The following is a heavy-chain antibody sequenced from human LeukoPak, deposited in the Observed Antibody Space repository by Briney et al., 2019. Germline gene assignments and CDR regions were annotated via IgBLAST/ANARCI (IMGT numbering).Heavy chain of an antibody. CDR3: AKGRGSGSYYIRWFDP. D-gene: IGHD3-10*01. CDR2: ISGSGGST. V-gene: IGHV3-23*01. CDR1: GFTFSSYA. Sequence: GGSLRLSCAASGFTFSSYAMRWVRQPPGKGLEWVSAISGSGGSTYYADSVKGRFTISRDNSKNTLYLQMNSLRAEDTAVYYCAKGRGSGSYYIRWFDPWGQGTLVTVSS. J-gene: IGHJ5*02.